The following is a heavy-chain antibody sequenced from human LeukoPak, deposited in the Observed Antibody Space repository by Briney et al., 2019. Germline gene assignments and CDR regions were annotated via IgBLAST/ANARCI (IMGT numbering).Heavy chain of an antibody. D-gene: IGHD2-21*02. CDR1: GGSISSTGYC. V-gene: IGHV4-61*09. CDR3: ARGRRGCGGDCYPVDYYYYMDV. CDR2: IYTNGNT. J-gene: IGHJ6*03. Sequence: SQTLSLTCTVSGGSISSTGYCWGWIRQPAGKGLEWIGHIYTNGNTNYNPSLKSRVTISVDTSKNQLSLKLSSVTAADTAVYYCARGRRGCGGDCYPVDYYYYMDVWGKGTTVTVSS.